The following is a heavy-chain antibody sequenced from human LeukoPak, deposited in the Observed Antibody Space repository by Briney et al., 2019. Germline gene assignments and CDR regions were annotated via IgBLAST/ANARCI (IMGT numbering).Heavy chain of an antibody. Sequence: SETLSLTCTVSGGSISSYYWSWIRQPAGKGLEWIGRIYTSGSTNYNPSLKSRVTMSVDTSKNQFSLKLSSVTAADTAVCYCARDRIFARAYRAFDIWGQGTMVTVSS. CDR2: IYTSGST. J-gene: IGHJ3*02. V-gene: IGHV4-4*07. D-gene: IGHD3-3*02. CDR1: GGSISSYY. CDR3: ARDRIFARAYRAFDI.